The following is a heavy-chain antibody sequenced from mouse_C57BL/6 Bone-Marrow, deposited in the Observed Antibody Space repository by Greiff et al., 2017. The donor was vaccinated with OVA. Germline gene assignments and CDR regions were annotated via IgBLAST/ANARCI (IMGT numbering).Heavy chain of an antibody. CDR2: IYPGDGAT. V-gene: IGHV1-82*01. CDR3: ARRVAGD. J-gene: IGHJ2*01. D-gene: IGHD4-1*01. CDR1: GYAFSSSW. Sequence: QVQLQQSGPELVKPGASVKISCKASGYAFSSSWMNWVKQRPGKGLEWIGRIYPGDGATNYNGKFKGKATLTADKSSSTAYMQLSSLTSEDSAVYFCARRVAGDWGQGTTLTVSS.